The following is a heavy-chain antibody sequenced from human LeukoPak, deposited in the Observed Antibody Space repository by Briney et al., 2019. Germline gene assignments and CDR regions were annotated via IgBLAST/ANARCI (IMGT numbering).Heavy chain of an antibody. V-gene: IGHV1-24*01. CDR2: FYPEDGET. CDR3: ARLVVGATMADAFDI. CDR1: GYTLTELS. D-gene: IGHD1-26*01. J-gene: IGHJ3*02. Sequence: ASVKVSCKVSGYTLTELSMHWVRQAPGKGLEWMGGFYPEDGETIYAQKFQDRVTMTEDTSTDTAYMELSSLRSEDTAVYYCARLVVGATMADAFDIWGQGTMVTVSS.